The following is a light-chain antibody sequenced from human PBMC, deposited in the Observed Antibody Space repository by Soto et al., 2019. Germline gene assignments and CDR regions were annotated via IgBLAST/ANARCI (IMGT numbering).Light chain of an antibody. CDR3: HSYTTYSTRV. J-gene: IGLJ3*02. CDR1: SSDVGGYNY. CDR2: EVS. Sequence: QSALTQPASVSGSPGQSITISCTGTSSDVGGYNYVSWYQQHPGKAPKLIIYEVSNRPSGVSNRFSGSKSGNTASLTISGLQTEDEADYYCHSYTTYSTRVFGGGTKVTVL. V-gene: IGLV2-14*01.